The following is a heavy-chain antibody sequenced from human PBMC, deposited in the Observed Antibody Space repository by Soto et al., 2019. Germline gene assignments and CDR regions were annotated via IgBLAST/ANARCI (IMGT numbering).Heavy chain of an antibody. CDR3: ARGSLVYDS. J-gene: IGHJ4*02. CDR2: IYYKGDT. V-gene: IGHV4-59*11. D-gene: IGHD3-16*01. CDR1: GGSLNNHW. Sequence: QVQLQESGPRLVKPSETLFLTCSVSGGSLNNHWWTWIRQAPGTAPELVGYIYYKGDTRYNPSLESRVTISLDTPKNQFSLELRSVTGADTAVYFCARGSLVYDSWGQGILVTVSS.